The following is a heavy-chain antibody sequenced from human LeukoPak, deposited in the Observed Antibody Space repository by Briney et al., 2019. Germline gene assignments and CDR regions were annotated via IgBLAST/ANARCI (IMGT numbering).Heavy chain of an antibody. J-gene: IGHJ5*02. CDR1: GGSFSGYY. CDR2: INHSGST. V-gene: IGHV4-34*01. D-gene: IGHD5-18*01. CDR3: ARGVAAYSYGPNWFDP. Sequence: SETLSLTCAVYGGSFSGYYWNWIRQPPGKGLEGIGEINHSGSTNYNPSLKSRVTISVDTSKNQFSLKLSSVTAADTAVYYCARGVAAYSYGPNWFDPWGQGTLVTVSS.